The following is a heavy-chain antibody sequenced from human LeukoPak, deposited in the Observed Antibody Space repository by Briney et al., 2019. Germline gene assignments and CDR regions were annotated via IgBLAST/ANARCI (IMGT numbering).Heavy chain of an antibody. D-gene: IGHD3-3*01. CDR2: ISGSGGSA. Sequence: GGSLRLSCAASGFTFSSYAMSWVRQAPGKGLEWVSAISGSGGSAYYADSVKGRFTISRDNSKNTLYLQMNSLRAEDTAVYYCAKDTSQSGWMDYWGQGTLVTVSS. CDR1: GFTFSSYA. V-gene: IGHV3-23*01. J-gene: IGHJ4*02. CDR3: AKDTSQSGWMDY.